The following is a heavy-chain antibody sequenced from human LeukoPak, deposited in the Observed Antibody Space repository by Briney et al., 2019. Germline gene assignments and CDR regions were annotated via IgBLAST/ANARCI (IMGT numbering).Heavy chain of an antibody. CDR3: ARLTGIAVAQK. Sequence: SETLSLTXTVSGGSISSSSYYWSWIRQPPGKGLEWIGSIYYSGSTYYNPSLKSRVTISVDTSKNQFSLKLSSVTAADTAVYYCARLTGIAVAQKWGQGTLVTVSS. CDR1: GGSISSSSYY. V-gene: IGHV4-39*01. D-gene: IGHD6-19*01. J-gene: IGHJ4*02. CDR2: IYYSGST.